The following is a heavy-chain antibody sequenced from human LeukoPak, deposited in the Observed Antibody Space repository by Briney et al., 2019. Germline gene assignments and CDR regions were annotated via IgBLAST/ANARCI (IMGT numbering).Heavy chain of an antibody. CDR3: ARDDSFQFDS. D-gene: IGHD5-18*01. CDR1: GYTFTAYY. V-gene: IGHV1-2*06. CDR2: INPNTGGT. J-gene: IGHJ4*02. Sequence: ASVKVSCKASGYTFTAYYMHWVRQAPGQGLEWMGRINPNTGGTNYAQKFQGRVTMTRATSISTAYMELSSLRSDDTAVYYCARDDSFQFDSWGQGTLVTVSS.